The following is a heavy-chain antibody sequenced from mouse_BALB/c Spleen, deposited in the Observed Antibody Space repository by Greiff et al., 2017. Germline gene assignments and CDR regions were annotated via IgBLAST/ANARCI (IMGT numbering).Heavy chain of an antibody. V-gene: IGHV3-8*02. D-gene: IGHD2-1*01. CDR1: GDSITSGY. Sequence: EVQLQESGPSLVKPSQTLSLTCSVTGDSITSGYWNWIRKFPGNKLEYMGYISYSGSTYYNPSLKSRISITRDTSKNQYYLQLNSVTTEDTATYYCARYGNYGNWGYAMDYWGQGTSVTVSS. CDR2: ISYSGST. J-gene: IGHJ4*01. CDR3: ARYGNYGNWGYAMDY.